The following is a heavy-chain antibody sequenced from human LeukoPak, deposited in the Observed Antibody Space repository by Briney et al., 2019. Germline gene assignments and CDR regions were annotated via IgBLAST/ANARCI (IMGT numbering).Heavy chain of an antibody. D-gene: IGHD2-15*01. Sequence: PSETLSLTCAVYSGSFSGYYRSWISQPPGKGLEWIGEINHSGSTNYNPSLKSRVTISVDTSKNQFSLKLSSVTAADTAVYYCARGGYCSGGSCYSDAFDIWGQGTMVTVSS. J-gene: IGHJ3*02. CDR1: SGSFSGYY. V-gene: IGHV4-34*01. CDR3: ARGGYCSGGSCYSDAFDI. CDR2: INHSGST.